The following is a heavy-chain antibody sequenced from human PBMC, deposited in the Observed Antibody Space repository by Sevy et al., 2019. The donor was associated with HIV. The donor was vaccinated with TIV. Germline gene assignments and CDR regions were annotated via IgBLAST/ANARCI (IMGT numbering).Heavy chain of an antibody. CDR2: VYHTGST. D-gene: IGHD3-22*01. Sequence: SDTLSLTCAVSGVSVSSDTYYWSWIRQPPGKGLEWIGYVYHTGSTNYSPSFKSRVTISVDTSKNQFSLRLFSVAAADTAVYYCAREPYFFDKRGYYWDYWGQGALVTVSS. CDR3: AREPYFFDKRGYYWDY. J-gene: IGHJ4*02. V-gene: IGHV4-61*01. CDR1: GVSVSSDTYY.